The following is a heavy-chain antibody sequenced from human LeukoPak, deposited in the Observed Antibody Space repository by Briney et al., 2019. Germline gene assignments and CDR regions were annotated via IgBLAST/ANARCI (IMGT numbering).Heavy chain of an antibody. Sequence: GGSLRLSCAASGFTFSSYWMSWVRQAPGKGLEWVANIKQDGSEKYYVDSVKGRFTISRDNAKNSLYLQMNSLRAEDTATYYCARGKDYYDSSGYYYLDYYGMGVWGQGTTVTVSS. J-gene: IGHJ6*02. V-gene: IGHV3-7*04. D-gene: IGHD3-22*01. CDR2: IKQDGSEK. CDR3: ARGKDYYDSSGYYYLDYYGMGV. CDR1: GFTFSSYW.